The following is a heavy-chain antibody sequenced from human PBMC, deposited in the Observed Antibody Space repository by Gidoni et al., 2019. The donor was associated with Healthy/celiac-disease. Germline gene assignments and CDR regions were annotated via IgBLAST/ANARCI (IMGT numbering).Heavy chain of an antibody. CDR3: ARGVERGHGDY. CDR2: INPNRGGT. J-gene: IGHJ4*02. CDR1: GYTFTGYY. V-gene: IGHV1-2*04. D-gene: IGHD1-1*01. Sequence: QVQLVQSGAEVKKPGASVKVSCKASGYTFTGYYMHWVRQAPGQGLEGMGWINPNRGGTTDEQKCQGWVTRTRDTSISTAYMELSRLRSDDTAVYYCARGVERGHGDYWGQGTLVTVSS.